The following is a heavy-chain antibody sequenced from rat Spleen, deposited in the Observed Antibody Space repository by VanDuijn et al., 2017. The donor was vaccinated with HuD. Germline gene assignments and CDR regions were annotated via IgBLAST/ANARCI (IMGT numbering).Heavy chain of an antibody. J-gene: IGHJ2*01. CDR3: TMGSHYHDVPYYYEY. D-gene: IGHD1-12*02. CDR1: GFTFSNCD. Sequence: EVQLVESGGGLVQPGRSMKLSCVASGFTFSNCDMAWVRQAPTKGLEWVASISSGGGKTHYRDSVKGRFTISRDNAKRTLYLQMDSLRSEDTATYYCTMGSHYHDVPYYYEYWGQGVMVTVSA. V-gene: IGHV5-25*01. CDR2: ISSGGGKT.